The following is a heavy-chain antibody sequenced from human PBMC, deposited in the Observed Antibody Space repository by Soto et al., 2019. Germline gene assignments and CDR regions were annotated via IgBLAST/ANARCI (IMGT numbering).Heavy chain of an antibody. D-gene: IGHD1-26*01. CDR2: IIPIFGTA. CDR3: ASHSGSSPEGRYYYGMDV. CDR1: GGTFSSYA. V-gene: IGHV1-69*14. J-gene: IGHJ6*02. Sequence: QVQLVQSGAEVKKPGSSVKVSCKASGGTFSSYAISWVRQAPGQGLEWMGGIIPIFGTADYAQKFQGRVTITAAKXTXTXHMELSSLRSEDTAVYYCASHSGSSPEGRYYYGMDVWGQGTTVTVSS.